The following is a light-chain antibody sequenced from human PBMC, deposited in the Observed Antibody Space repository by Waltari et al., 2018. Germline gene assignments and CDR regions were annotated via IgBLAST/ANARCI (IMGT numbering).Light chain of an antibody. CDR1: QDISQS. J-gene: IGKJ4*01. CDR3: QQLNSFPLT. V-gene: IGKV1-9*01. Sequence: IQLTQSPSSLSASVGASVPITCRASQDISQSLAWYPRTPGKAPKLLISVASTLQRGVPSRFSGSGSGTDFTLSISNLQPEDFATYFCQQLNSFPLTFGGGTKVEI. CDR2: VAS.